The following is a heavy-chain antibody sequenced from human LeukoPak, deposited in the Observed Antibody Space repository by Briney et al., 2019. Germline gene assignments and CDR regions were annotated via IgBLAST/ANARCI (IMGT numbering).Heavy chain of an antibody. CDR3: ASCDSSGYYLAPTPPDY. CDR1: GGSISSGGYY. V-gene: IGHV4-31*03. CDR2: IYYSGST. J-gene: IGHJ4*02. Sequence: SETLSLTCTVSGGSISSGGYYWSWIRQHPGKGLEWIGYIYYSGSTYYNPSLKSRVTISVDTSKNQFSLKLSSVTAADTAVCYCASCDSSGYYLAPTPPDYWGQGTLVTVSS. D-gene: IGHD3-22*01.